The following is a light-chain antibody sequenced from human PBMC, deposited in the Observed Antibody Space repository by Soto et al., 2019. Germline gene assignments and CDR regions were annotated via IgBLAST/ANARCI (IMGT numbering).Light chain of an antibody. CDR1: QSVSSTY. V-gene: IGKV3-20*01. CDR3: QQFGSSPRT. CDR2: GAS. Sequence: EVVLTQSPGTLSLSPGERATLSCRASQSVSSTYLAWYQQKPGQTPRLLFYGASTRATGIPDRFSGSGSGTEFTLTISRLEPEDSAVYYCQQFGSSPRTFGQGTKVELK. J-gene: IGKJ1*01.